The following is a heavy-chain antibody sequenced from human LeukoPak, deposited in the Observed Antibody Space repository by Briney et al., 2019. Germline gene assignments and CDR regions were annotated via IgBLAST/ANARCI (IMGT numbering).Heavy chain of an antibody. CDR3: ARGEPTNYDFWSGYPGKYYFDY. D-gene: IGHD3-3*01. CDR2: INHSGST. CDR1: GGSFSGYY. J-gene: IGHJ4*02. V-gene: IGHV4-34*01. Sequence: PSETLSLTCAVYGGSFSGYYWSWIRQPPGKGLEWIGEINHSGSTNYNPSLKSRVTISVDTSKNQFSLKLSSVTAADTAVYYCARGEPTNYDFWSGYPGKYYFDYWGQGTLVTVSS.